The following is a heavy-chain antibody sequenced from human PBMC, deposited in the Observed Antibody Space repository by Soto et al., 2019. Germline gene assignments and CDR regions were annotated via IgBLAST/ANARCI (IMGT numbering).Heavy chain of an antibody. D-gene: IGHD6-13*01. V-gene: IGHV4-34*01. CDR3: ARCLIRYRSSCFPFDY. J-gene: IGHJ4*02. CDR1: GGSFSGYY. Sequence: QVQLQQWGAGLLKPSETLSLTCAVYGGSFSGYYWSWIRQPPGKGLEWIGEINHSGSTNYNPSLKSRVTISVDTSKNQLSLKLSSVTAADTAVYYCARCLIRYRSSCFPFDYWGQGTLVTVSS. CDR2: INHSGST.